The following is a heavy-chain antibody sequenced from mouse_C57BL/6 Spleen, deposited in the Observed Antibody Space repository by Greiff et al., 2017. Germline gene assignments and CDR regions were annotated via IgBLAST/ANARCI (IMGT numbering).Heavy chain of an antibody. CDR2: ISYGGSN. CDR3: ANYYGSSYDYWYFDD. V-gene: IGHV3-6*01. CDR1: GYSITSGYY. J-gene: IGHJ1*03. D-gene: IGHD1-1*01. Sequence: DVQLQESGPGLVKPSQSLSLTCSVTGYSITSGYYWNWIRQFPGNKLVWMGYISYGGSNNYNPSPQNRLSITRDTSKNQFFLKLNSVTTEATATYYYANYYGSSYDYWYFDDWGTGTTVTVSS.